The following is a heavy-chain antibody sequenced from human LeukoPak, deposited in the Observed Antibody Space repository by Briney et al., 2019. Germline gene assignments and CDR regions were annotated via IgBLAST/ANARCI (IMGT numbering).Heavy chain of an antibody. J-gene: IGHJ6*03. CDR1: GYTFTSYY. V-gene: IGHV1-46*01. CDR3: ARDLHSSSWYLLYMDV. D-gene: IGHD6-13*01. CDR2: INPSGGST. Sequence: ASVKVSCKASGYTFTSYYMHRVRQAPGQGLEWMGIINPSGGSTSYAQKFQGRVTMTRDTSTSTVYMELSSLRSEDTAVYYCARDLHSSSWYLLYMDVWGKGTTVTVSS.